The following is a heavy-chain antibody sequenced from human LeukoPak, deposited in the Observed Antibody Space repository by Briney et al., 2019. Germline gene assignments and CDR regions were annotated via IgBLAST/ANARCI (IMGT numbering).Heavy chain of an antibody. CDR2: ISASGGSS. V-gene: IGHV3-23*01. CDR3: AKDRITGTPYYFDY. CDR1: GFTFSSYA. Sequence: GGSLRLSCAASGFTFSSYAMSWVRQAPGKGLEWVLGISASGGSSYYADSVKGRFTISRDNPKNTLYLQMDSLRAEDTAVYYCAKDRITGTPYYFDYWGQGTLVTVSS. J-gene: IGHJ4*02. D-gene: IGHD1-20*01.